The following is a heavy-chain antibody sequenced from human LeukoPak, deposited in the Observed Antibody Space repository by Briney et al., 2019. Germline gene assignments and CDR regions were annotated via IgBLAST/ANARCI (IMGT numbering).Heavy chain of an antibody. CDR3: TYTSSSGVVY. J-gene: IGHJ4*02. Sequence: GGSLRLSCAASGFTFSVSAMYWVRQASGKGLEWVGRIRNKANNYATAYAASLKGSFTISRDDSKNTAYLQMNSLETRDTAMYYCTYTSSSGVVYWGQGTLVTVSS. CDR1: GFTFSVSA. D-gene: IGHD6-6*01. CDR2: IRNKANNYAT. V-gene: IGHV3-73*01.